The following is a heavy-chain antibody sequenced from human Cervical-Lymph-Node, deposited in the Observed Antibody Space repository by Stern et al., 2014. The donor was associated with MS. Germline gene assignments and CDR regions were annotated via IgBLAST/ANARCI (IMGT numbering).Heavy chain of an antibody. CDR2: ISGSGTTS. Sequence: VQLVQSGGGLAQSGGSLRLSCVASGFTFSTYSMNWVRQAPGKGLEWISYISGSGTTSYYTDSVQGRFTISRDNAKNSLFLQMNSLTDEDTAVYYCARDHSDYVWILDSWGQGRLVTVSP. J-gene: IGHJ4*02. V-gene: IGHV3-48*02. D-gene: IGHD3-16*01. CDR1: GFTFSTYS. CDR3: ARDHSDYVWILDS.